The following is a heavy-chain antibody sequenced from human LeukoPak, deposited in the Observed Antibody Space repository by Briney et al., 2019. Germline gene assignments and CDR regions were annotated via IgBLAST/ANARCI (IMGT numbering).Heavy chain of an antibody. CDR3: ARDGSGGGWRFLDH. Sequence: GGSLRLYCAASGFRFNFYGMHWVRQSPGKGLEWVAVIWYEDTNRFYADSVMGRFTISRDDSENTVDLQIAGLRADDTAVYYCARDGSGGGWRFLDHWGQGTRVTVSS. D-gene: IGHD3-10*01. CDR2: IWYEDTNR. CDR1: GFRFNFYG. J-gene: IGHJ4*02. V-gene: IGHV3-33*04.